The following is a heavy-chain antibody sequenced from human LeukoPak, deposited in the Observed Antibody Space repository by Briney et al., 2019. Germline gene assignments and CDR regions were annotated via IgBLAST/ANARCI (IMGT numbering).Heavy chain of an antibody. V-gene: IGHV4-61*08. Sequence: SETLSLTCTVSGGSISSRGYYWSWIRQPPGKGLEWIGYIYYSGSTNYNPSLKSRVTISVDTSKNQFSLKLSSVTAADTAVYYCARGQDYYDSSGFGYWGQGTLVTVSS. CDR3: ARGQDYYDSSGFGY. CDR1: GGSISSRGYY. J-gene: IGHJ4*02. D-gene: IGHD3-22*01. CDR2: IYYSGST.